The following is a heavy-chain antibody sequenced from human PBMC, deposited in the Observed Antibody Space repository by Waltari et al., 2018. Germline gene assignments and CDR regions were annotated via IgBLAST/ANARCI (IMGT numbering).Heavy chain of an antibody. V-gene: IGHV1-69*01. J-gene: IGHJ4*02. D-gene: IGHD3-22*01. Sequence: QVQLVQSGAEVKKPGSSVKVSCKASGGTFSSYAIIWVRQAPGPGLGWLGGIIPIFGKANYAQKFKGRVTITADESTSTAYMELSSLRSEDTAVYYCARDLSGPYYYDSSGMYYFDYWGQGTLVTVSS. CDR3: ARDLSGPYYYDSSGMYYFDY. CDR2: IIPIFGKA. CDR1: GGTFSSYA.